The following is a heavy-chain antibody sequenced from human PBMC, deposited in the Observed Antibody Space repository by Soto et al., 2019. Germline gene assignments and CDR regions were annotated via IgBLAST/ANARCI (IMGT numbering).Heavy chain of an antibody. D-gene: IGHD1-20*01. CDR2: VFYTGFT. J-gene: IGHJ4*02. V-gene: IGHV4-39*01. CDR1: GASISGSYYD. CDR3: ANSQKGYNWNYFDH. Sequence: XEPLSPACAVFGASISGSYYDWGWIRQSPGKGPEWIGSVFYTGFTSYIPSLETRVSVSVDTSKNQFSLKVSGVSAADTAGYYCANSQKGYNWNYFDHWGQGASVTVSS.